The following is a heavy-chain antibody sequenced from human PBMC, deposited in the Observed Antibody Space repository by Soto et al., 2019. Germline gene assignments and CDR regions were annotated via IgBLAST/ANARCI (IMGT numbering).Heavy chain of an antibody. D-gene: IGHD3-16*02. Sequence: SETLSLTCFVSGGSISSRGDYWVWIRQSPGKGLEWIGNIYYNGNAYYNPSFKSRCTISVDTSKNQFSLTLRSVTAADTAVYYCAKSGGIIVIPDYWGQGTRVTVSS. CDR3: AKSGGIIVIPDY. V-gene: IGHV4-39*01. J-gene: IGHJ4*02. CDR1: GGSISSRGDY. CDR2: IYYNGNA.